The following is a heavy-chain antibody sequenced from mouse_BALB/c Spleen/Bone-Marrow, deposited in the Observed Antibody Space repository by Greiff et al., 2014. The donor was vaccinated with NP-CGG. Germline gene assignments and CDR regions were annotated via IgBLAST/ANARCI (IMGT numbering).Heavy chain of an antibody. D-gene: IGHD2-4*01. V-gene: IGHV1-87*01. J-gene: IGHJ4*01. CDR2: IYPGDGDT. CDR3: ARTTMITTGGYYAMDY. Sequence: VQGVESGAELARPGASVKLSCKASGYTLTSYWMQWVKQRPGQGLKWIGAIYPGDGDTRYTQKFKGKATLTADKSSSTAYMQLSSLASEDSAVYYCARTTMITTGGYYAMDYWGQGTSVTVSS. CDR1: GYTLTSYW.